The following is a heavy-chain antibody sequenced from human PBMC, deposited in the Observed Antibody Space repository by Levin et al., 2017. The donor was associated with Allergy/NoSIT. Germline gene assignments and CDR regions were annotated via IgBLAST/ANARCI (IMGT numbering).Heavy chain of an antibody. CDR1: GYSFTSYW. CDR2: IDPSDSYT. Sequence: GESLKISCKGSGYSFTSYWISWVRQMPGKGLEWMGRIDPSDSYTNYSPSFQGHVTISADKSISTAYLQWSSLKASDTAMYYCARKYYYDSSGYYSEDKYWYFDLWGRGTLVTVSS. CDR3: ARKYYYDSSGYYSEDKYWYFDL. V-gene: IGHV5-10-1*01. D-gene: IGHD3-22*01. J-gene: IGHJ2*01.